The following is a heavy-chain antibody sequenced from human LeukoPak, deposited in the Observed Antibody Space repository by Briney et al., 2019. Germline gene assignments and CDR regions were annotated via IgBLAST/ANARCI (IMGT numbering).Heavy chain of an antibody. V-gene: IGHV4-4*02. Sequence: PSETLSLTCAVSGGSISISNSNWWSWVRQPPGKGLEWIGEISHSGSTNYNPSLKSRVTISVDKSKNQFSLKLSSVTAADTAVYYCARHERDASLDHALDIWGQGTMVTVSS. J-gene: IGHJ3*02. D-gene: IGHD5-24*01. CDR1: GGSISISNSNW. CDR2: ISHSGST. CDR3: ARHERDASLDHALDI.